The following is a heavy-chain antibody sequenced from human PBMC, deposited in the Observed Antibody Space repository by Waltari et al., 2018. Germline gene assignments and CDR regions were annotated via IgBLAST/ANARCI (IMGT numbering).Heavy chain of an antibody. CDR2: IYTSGST. CDR3: AREAMITFGGVIAPYYYYYMDV. CDR1: GGSISSYY. Sequence: QVQLQESGPGLVKPSETLSLTCTVSGGSISSYYWSWIRQPAGKGLEGIGRIYTSGSTNYSPSLKSRVTMSVDTSKNQFSLKLSSVTAADTAVYYCAREAMITFGGVIAPYYYYYMDVWGKGTTVTVSS. D-gene: IGHD3-16*02. J-gene: IGHJ6*03. V-gene: IGHV4-4*07.